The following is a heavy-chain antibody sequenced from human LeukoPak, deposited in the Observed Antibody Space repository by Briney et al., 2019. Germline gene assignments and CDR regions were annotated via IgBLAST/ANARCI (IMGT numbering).Heavy chain of an antibody. Sequence: GGSLRLSCAASGFTFSTYSMNWVRQAPGKGLEWVSSITGSSYIYYADSVKGRFTISRDNAKNSLYLQMSNLRAEDTAVYFCARGGGLDVWGQGATVTVSS. CDR2: ITGSSYI. CDR1: GFTFSTYS. J-gene: IGHJ6*02. D-gene: IGHD3-16*01. CDR3: ARGGGLDV. V-gene: IGHV3-21*04.